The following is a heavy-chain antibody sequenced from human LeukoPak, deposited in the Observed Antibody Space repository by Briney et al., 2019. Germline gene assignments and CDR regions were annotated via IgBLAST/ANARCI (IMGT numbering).Heavy chain of an antibody. D-gene: IGHD3-10*01. CDR1: GGSFSGYY. Sequence: SETLSLTCAVYGGSFSGYYWSWIRQPPGKGLEWIGEINHSGSTNYNPSLKSRVTISVDTPKNQFSLKLSSVTAADTAVYYCARAGVVTMVRGVISYWGQGTLVTVSS. CDR3: ARAGVVTMVRGVISY. V-gene: IGHV4-34*01. J-gene: IGHJ4*02. CDR2: INHSGST.